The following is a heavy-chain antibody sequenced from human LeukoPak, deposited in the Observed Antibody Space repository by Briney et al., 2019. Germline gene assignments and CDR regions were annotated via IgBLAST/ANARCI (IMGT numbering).Heavy chain of an antibody. V-gene: IGHV1-3*01. Sequence: ASVKVSCKASGYTFTSYAMHWVRQAPGQGLEWMGWINPGNCNTKYSQNFQGRVTITRDTSASTAYMELSSLRSDDTAVYYCARDLMEGLALDYWGQGTLVTVSS. CDR3: ARDLMEGLALDY. CDR2: INPGNCNT. CDR1: GYTFTSYA. J-gene: IGHJ4*02. D-gene: IGHD6-19*01.